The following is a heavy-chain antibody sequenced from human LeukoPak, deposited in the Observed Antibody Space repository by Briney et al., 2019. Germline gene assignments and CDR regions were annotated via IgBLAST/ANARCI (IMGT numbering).Heavy chain of an antibody. D-gene: IGHD5-12*01. CDR2: VDSDGTDT. CDR1: GFSFRNYW. J-gene: IGHJ3*02. V-gene: IGHV3-74*01. CDR3: ARGGYGHGFDI. Sequence: GGSLRLSCAASGFSFRNYWMHWVRQAPGKGLAWVSRVDSDGTDTIYADSVKGRCTISRDNAKNTVFLQMNSLTVEDTGVYYCARGGYGHGFDIWGQGTVVTVSS.